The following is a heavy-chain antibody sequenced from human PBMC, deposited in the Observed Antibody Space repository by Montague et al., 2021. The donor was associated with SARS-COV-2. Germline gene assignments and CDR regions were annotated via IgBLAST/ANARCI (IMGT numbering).Heavy chain of an antibody. J-gene: IGHJ4*02. CDR3: ARDFVAAVPDRFDF. CDR1: GGFISSGNW. CDR2: IFHSGAA. V-gene: IGHV4/OR15-8*02. D-gene: IGHD6-13*01. Sequence: SETLSLTCAVSGGFISSGNWWSWVRQPPGKGLEWIGEIFHSGAASYNPSLKSRLTISMDKSKDEFSLKLNSVTAADTAMYYCARDFVAAVPDRFDFWGQGVLATVSS.